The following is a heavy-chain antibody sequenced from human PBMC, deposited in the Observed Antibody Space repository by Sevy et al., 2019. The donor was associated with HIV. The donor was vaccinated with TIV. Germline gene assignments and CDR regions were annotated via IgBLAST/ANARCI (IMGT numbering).Heavy chain of an antibody. D-gene: IGHD5-12*01. Sequence: GGSLRLSCSASGFTFSSAWMSWVRQAPGKGLEWVGRIKSEFDGGAIDYAAPVKGRFSISREDSKNTVYLQMNSLKTEDTAVYYCITDPAYRGYDEEVINYYFYGMDVWGQGTTVTVSS. J-gene: IGHJ6*02. CDR2: IKSEFDGGAI. V-gene: IGHV3-15*01. CDR3: ITDPAYRGYDEEVINYYFYGMDV. CDR1: GFTFSSAW.